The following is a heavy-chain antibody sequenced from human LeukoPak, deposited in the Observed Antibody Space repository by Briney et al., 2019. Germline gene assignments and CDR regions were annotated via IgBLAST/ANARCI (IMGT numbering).Heavy chain of an antibody. Sequence: ASVKVSCKASGYSFTDYYMYWVRQAPGQGLECMGWINPNSGGTNYVQKFQGRVTMTRDKSISTAYMELSRLRSDDTAVYYCARVARDYCSSTSCWLDPWGQGTLVTVSS. V-gene: IGHV1-2*02. J-gene: IGHJ5*02. CDR2: INPNSGGT. CDR3: ARVARDYCSSTSCWLDP. CDR1: GYSFTDYY. D-gene: IGHD2-2*01.